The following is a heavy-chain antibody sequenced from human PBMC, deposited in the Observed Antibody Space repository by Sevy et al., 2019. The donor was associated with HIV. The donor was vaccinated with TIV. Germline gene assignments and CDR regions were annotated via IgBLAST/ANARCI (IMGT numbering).Heavy chain of an antibody. CDR3: TRASLLGYCSTTSCYYAFDI. Sequence: GESLKISCAASGFTFSSYSMNWVRQSPDRGLEWVSSISGDTYYTHYADSMRGRFIVSRDNAKNSLFLEMNSLTVEDTAVYYCTRASLLGYCSTTSCYYAFDIWGPGTVVTVSS. CDR2: ISGDTYYT. CDR1: GFTFSSYS. D-gene: IGHD2-2*01. J-gene: IGHJ3*02. V-gene: IGHV3-21*01.